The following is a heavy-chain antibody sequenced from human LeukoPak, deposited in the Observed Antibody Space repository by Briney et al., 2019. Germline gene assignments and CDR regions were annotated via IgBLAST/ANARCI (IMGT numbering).Heavy chain of an antibody. V-gene: IGHV1-18*01. J-gene: IGHJ4*02. Sequence: ASVKVSCKASGYTFTSYGISWVRQAPGQGLEWMGWISAYNGNTNCAQKLQGRVTMTTDTSTSTAYMELRSLRSDDTAVYYCARAVGDYYDSSGYHFDYWGQGTLVTVSS. CDR3: ARAVGDYYDSSGYHFDY. CDR1: GYTFTSYG. CDR2: ISAYNGNT. D-gene: IGHD3-22*01.